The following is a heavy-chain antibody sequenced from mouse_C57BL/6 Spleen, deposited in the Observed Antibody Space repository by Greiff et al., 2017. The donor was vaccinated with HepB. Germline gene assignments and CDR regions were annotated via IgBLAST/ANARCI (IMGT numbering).Heavy chain of an antibody. CDR3: TRLITTVNYAMDY. D-gene: IGHD1-1*01. J-gene: IGHJ4*01. Sequence: EVQLQQSGTVLARPGASVKMSCKTSGYTFTSYWMHWVKQRPGQGLEWIGAIYPGNSDTSYNQKFKGKAKLTAVTSASTAYMELSSLTNEDSAVYYCTRLITTVNYAMDYWGQGTSVTVSS. V-gene: IGHV1-5*01. CDR2: IYPGNSDT. CDR1: GYTFTSYW.